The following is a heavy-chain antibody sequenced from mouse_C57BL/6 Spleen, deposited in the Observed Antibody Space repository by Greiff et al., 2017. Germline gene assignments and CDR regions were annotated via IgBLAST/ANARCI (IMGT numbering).Heavy chain of an antibody. J-gene: IGHJ1*03. D-gene: IGHD1-1*01. CDR1: GFTFSSYA. Sequence: EVKLMESGGGLVKPGGSLKLSCAASGFTFSSYAMSWVRQTPEKRLEWVATISDGGSYTYYPDNVKGRFTISRDNAKNHLYLQMSHLKSEDTAMYYSSRDGAVVAPWYVDVWGTGTTVTVSS. V-gene: IGHV5-4*01. CDR3: SRDGAVVAPWYVDV. CDR2: ISDGGSYT.